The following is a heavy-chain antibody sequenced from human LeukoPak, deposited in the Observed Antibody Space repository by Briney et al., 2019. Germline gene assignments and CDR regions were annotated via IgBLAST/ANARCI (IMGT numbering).Heavy chain of an antibody. CDR3: ARGYCSSTSCHYYFDY. D-gene: IGHD2-2*01. J-gene: IGHJ4*02. Sequence: PGRSLRLSCAASGFTFSSYAMHWVRQAPGKGLEWVAVISYDGSNKYYADSVKGRFTISRDNSKNTLYLQMNSLRAEDTAVYYCARGYCSSTSCHYYFDYWGQGTLVTVSS. CDR2: ISYDGSNK. V-gene: IGHV3-30*04. CDR1: GFTFSSYA.